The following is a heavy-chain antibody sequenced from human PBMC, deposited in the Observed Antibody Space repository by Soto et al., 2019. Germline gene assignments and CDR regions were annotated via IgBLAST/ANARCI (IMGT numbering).Heavy chain of an antibody. V-gene: IGHV3-21*01. CDR3: ARDLYSSSARYFDY. J-gene: IGHJ4*02. CDR2: ISSSSSYI. D-gene: IGHD6-6*01. Sequence: EVQLVKSGGGLVKPGGSLRLSCAASGFTFSSYSMNWVRQAPGKGLEWVSSISSSSSYIYYADSVMGRFTISRDNAKNSLYLQMNSLRAEDPAVYYFARDLYSSSARYFDYWGQGTLVNVSS. CDR1: GFTFSSYS.